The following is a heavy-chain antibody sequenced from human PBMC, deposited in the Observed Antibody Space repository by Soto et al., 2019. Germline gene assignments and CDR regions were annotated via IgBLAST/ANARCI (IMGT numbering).Heavy chain of an antibody. J-gene: IGHJ5*02. CDR1: GGSISSSSYY. V-gene: IGHV4-39*01. D-gene: IGHD3-10*01. CDR2: IYYSGST. CDR3: ARPILKPDNWFDP. Sequence: SETLSLTCTVSGGSISSSSYYWGWIRHPPGKGLEWIGSIYYSGSTYYNPSLKSRVTISVDTSKNQFSLKLSSVTAADTAVYYCARPILKPDNWFDPWGQGTLVTVSS.